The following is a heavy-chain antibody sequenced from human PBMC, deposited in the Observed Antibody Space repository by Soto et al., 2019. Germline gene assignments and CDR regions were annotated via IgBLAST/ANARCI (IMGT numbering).Heavy chain of an antibody. CDR1: GYSFTTYG. CDR2: ISAYNGNT. Sequence: QVQLVQSGGEVKKPGASVKVSCKTSGYSFTTYGISWVRQAPGQGLEWMGWISAYNGNTNYAQKLQGRVTMTTDTPTSTAYMALRSLRSDDTAVYYCAREGPAPYYSYGMDVWGQGSTVTVSS. CDR3: AREGPAPYYSYGMDV. J-gene: IGHJ6*02. V-gene: IGHV1-18*01.